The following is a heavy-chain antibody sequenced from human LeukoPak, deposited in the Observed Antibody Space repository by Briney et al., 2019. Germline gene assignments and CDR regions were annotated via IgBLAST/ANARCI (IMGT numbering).Heavy chain of an antibody. D-gene: IGHD3-22*01. Sequence: GGSLRLSCAASGFTFSSYSMNWVRQAPGKGLEWVSSISSSSSYIYYTDSVKGRFTISRDNAKNSLYLQMNSLRAEDTAVYYCARDPRHYYDSSGLRDYWGQGTLVTVSS. J-gene: IGHJ4*02. CDR3: ARDPRHYYDSSGLRDY. CDR2: ISSSSSYI. V-gene: IGHV3-21*01. CDR1: GFTFSSYS.